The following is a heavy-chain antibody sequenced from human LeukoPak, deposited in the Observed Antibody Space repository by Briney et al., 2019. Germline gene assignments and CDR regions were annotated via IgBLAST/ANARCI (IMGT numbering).Heavy chain of an antibody. D-gene: IGHD6-6*01. J-gene: IGHJ4*02. CDR2: IYYSGST. CDR1: GGSISSYY. Sequence: SETLSLTCTVSGGSISSYYWSWIRQPPGKGLEWIGYIYYSGSTNYNPSLKSRVTISVDTSKNQFSLKLSSVTAADTAVYFCARMGAARTLGSDFWGRGTLVTVFS. CDR3: ARMGAARTLGSDF. V-gene: IGHV4-59*08.